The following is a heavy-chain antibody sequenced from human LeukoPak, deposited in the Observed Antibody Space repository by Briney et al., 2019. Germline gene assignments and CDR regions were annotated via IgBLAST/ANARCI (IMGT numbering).Heavy chain of an antibody. D-gene: IGHD1-26*01. CDR2: IYPGDSDT. Sequence: GESLKISCKGSGYRFTSYWIAWVRQMPGKGLEWMGIIYPGDSDTKYSPSLQGQVTISADKSITTAYLQWSSLKASDTAMYYCASSRIVGATDAFDIWGQGTMVTVSS. CDR1: GYRFTSYW. J-gene: IGHJ3*02. V-gene: IGHV5-51*01. CDR3: ASSRIVGATDAFDI.